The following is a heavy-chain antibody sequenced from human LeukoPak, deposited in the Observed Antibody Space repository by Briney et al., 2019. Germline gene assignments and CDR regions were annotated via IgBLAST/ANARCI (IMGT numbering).Heavy chain of an antibody. D-gene: IGHD3-10*01. CDR2: IYPGDSDT. CDR3: ARVSGSYNY. V-gene: IGHV5-51*01. CDR1: XYXXTXYW. J-gene: IGHJ4*02. Sequence: GESXXXXXKGXXYXXTXYWXGXXRQMPGKGLEWMGIIYPGDSDTRYSPSFQGQVTISADKSISTAYLQWSSLKASDTAMYYCARVSGSYNYWGQGTLVTVSS.